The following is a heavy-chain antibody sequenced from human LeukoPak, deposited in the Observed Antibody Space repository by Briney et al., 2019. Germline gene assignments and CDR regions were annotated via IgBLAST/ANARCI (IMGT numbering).Heavy chain of an antibody. CDR2: INPSGGST. D-gene: IGHD5-18*01. CDR3: ARDSEVDTAMASTSSWYYLDY. Sequence: ASVKVSCKASGYTFTSYYMHWVRQAPGQGLEWMGIINPSGGSTSYAQKFQGRVTMARDTSTSTVYMELSSLRSEDTAVYYCARDSEVDTAMASTSSWYYLDYWGQGTLVTVSS. CDR1: GYTFTSYY. J-gene: IGHJ4*02. V-gene: IGHV1-46*01.